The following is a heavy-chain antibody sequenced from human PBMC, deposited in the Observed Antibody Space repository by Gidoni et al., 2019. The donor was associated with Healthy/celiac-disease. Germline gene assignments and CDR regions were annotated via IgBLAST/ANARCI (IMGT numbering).Heavy chain of an antibody. J-gene: IGHJ1*01. CDR3: ARGRVLGDLPQYFQH. CDR2: IIPIFGTA. V-gene: IGHV1-69*01. D-gene: IGHD4-17*01. CDR1: GGTFSSYA. Sequence: QVQLVQSGAEVKKPGSSVKVSCKASGGTFSSYAISWVRQAPGQGLEWMGGIIPIFGTANYAQKVQGRVTITADESTSTAYMERSSLRSEDTAVYYCARGRVLGDLPQYFQHWGQGTLVTVSS.